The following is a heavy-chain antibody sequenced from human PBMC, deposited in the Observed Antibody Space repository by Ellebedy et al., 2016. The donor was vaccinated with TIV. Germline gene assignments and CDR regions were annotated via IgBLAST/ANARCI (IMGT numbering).Heavy chain of an antibody. CDR1: GYSFTSYW. CDR3: ARFRTPRTAMVTEDYFDY. CDR2: IYPGDSDT. D-gene: IGHD5-18*01. J-gene: IGHJ4*02. Sequence: GGSLRLXCQGSGYSFTSYWIGWVRQMPGKGLEWMGIIYPGDSDTRYSPSFQGQVTISADKSISTAYLQWSSLKASDTAMYYCARFRTPRTAMVTEDYFDYWGQGTLVTVSS. V-gene: IGHV5-51*01.